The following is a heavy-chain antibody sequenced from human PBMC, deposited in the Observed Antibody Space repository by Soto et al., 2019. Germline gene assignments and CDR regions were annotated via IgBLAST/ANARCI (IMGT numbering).Heavy chain of an antibody. CDR2: IHSTGNT. CDR1: GGSMSSYY. J-gene: IGHJ3*02. V-gene: IGHV4-4*07. CDR3: ARAREWLLWDAFDI. Sequence: QLQLQESGPGLVKPSETVSLTCIVSGGSMSSYYWSWIRQPAGKGLEWIGRIHSTGNTNYNPSLKNRVTMSVDTSKNQFSLKLTSVTAADTAVYYCARAREWLLWDAFDIWGQGTVVTVSS. D-gene: IGHD3-3*01.